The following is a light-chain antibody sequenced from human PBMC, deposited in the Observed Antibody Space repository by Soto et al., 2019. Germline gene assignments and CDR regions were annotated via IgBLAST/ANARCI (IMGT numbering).Light chain of an antibody. CDR3: QSYDSSLSGPYV. CDR2: ANS. CDR1: SSNIGAGYD. Sequence: QSVLTQPPSVSGGPGQRVTISCTGSSSNIGAGYDVHWYQQLPGTAPKLLIYANSSRPSGVPDRFSGSKSGTSASLAITGLQAEDEADYYCQSYDSSLSGPYVFGTGTKVTVL. V-gene: IGLV1-40*01. J-gene: IGLJ1*01.